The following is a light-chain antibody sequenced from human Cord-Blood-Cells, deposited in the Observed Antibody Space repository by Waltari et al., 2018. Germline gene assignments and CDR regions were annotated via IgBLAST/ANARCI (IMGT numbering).Light chain of an antibody. CDR2: AAY. CDR3: QQSYSTPPLFT. Sequence: DIQMTQSPSSLSASVGDRVTIPCRASQSISSYLNWYQQKPRKAPKLLIYAAYSLQSGVPARFSGSGTGTDFTLTISSLQPQDFATYYCQQSYSTPPLFTFGPGTKVDIK. V-gene: IGKV1-39*01. J-gene: IGKJ3*01. CDR1: QSISSY.